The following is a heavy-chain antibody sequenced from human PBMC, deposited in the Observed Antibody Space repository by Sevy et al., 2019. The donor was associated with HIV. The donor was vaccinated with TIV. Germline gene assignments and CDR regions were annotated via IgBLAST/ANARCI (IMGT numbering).Heavy chain of an antibody. CDR1: GFTFSSYA. D-gene: IGHD3-10*01. Sequence: GGSLRLSCAASGFTFSSYAMSWVRQAPGKGLEWVSAISGSGGSTYYADSVKGRFTSSRDNSKNTLYLQMNSLRAEDTAVYYCAKDLGITMVRGVIIRASQYDYWGQGTLVTVSS. CDR2: ISGSGGST. CDR3: AKDLGITMVRGVIIRASQYDY. V-gene: IGHV3-23*01. J-gene: IGHJ4*02.